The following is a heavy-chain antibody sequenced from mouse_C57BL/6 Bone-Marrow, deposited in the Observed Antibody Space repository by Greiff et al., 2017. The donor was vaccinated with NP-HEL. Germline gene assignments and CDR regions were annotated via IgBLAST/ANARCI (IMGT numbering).Heavy chain of an antibody. CDR3: ARGYYEYDY. V-gene: IGHV1-64*01. J-gene: IGHJ2*01. Sequence: QVQLQQPGAELVKPGASVKLSCKASGYTFTSYWMHWVKQRPGQGLEWIGMIHPNSGSTNYNEKFKGKATLTVDKSSSTAYMQLSSLTSEDSAVYYCARGYYEYDYWGEGTTLTDSS. CDR2: IHPNSGST. D-gene: IGHD2-4*01. CDR1: GYTFTSYW.